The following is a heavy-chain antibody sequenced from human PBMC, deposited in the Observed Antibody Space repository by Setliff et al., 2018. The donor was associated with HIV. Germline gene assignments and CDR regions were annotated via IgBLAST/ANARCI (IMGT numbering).Heavy chain of an antibody. J-gene: IGHJ4*02. Sequence: LSLPFPVSGGSISSGDYVGSWIRQAPGKGREWIGCIYYSGSAYYNPERKRRVTRSGDTDKNQVSRKRNAMTAADTAVYFCVRGKQWLVQKGRVYYFDYWGQGALVTVSS. CDR2: IYYSGSA. V-gene: IGHV4-30-4*08. D-gene: IGHD6-19*01. CDR3: VRGKQWLVQKGRVYYFDY. CDR1: GGSISSGDYV.